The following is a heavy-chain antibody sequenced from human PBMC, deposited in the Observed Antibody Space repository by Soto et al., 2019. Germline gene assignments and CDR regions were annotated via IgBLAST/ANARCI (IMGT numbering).Heavy chain of an antibody. CDR2: IYYSGST. V-gene: IGHV4-31*03. CDR1: GGSISSGGYY. CDR3: ARVVDYVYGDFDY. J-gene: IGHJ4*02. Sequence: HVQLQESGPGLVKPSQTLSLTCTVSGGSISSGGYYWSWIRQHPGKGLEWIGYIYYSGSTYYNPSLKNRVTISVDPSKTQFSVKLSAVTASDTTVYYCARVVDYVYGDFDYWGQGNLVTVSS. D-gene: IGHD3-16*01.